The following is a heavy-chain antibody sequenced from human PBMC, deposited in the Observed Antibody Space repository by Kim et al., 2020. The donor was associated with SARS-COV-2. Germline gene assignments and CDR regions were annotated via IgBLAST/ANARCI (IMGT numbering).Heavy chain of an antibody. CDR2: IIPILGIA. D-gene: IGHD2-21*02. J-gene: IGHJ4*02. CDR3: ARDVDGYSGYDGCGGDCYSAY. V-gene: IGHV1-69*04. CDR1: GGTFSSYA. Sequence: SVKVSCKASGGTFSSYAISWVRQAPGQGLEWMGRIIPILGIANYAQKFQGRVTITADKSTSTAYMELSSLRSEDTAVYYCARDVDGYSGYDGCGGDCYSAYWGQGTLVTVSS.